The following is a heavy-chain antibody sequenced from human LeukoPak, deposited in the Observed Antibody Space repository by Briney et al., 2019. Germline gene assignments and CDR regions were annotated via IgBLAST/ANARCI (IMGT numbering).Heavy chain of an antibody. J-gene: IGHJ3*02. CDR1: GGSFSGYS. V-gene: IGHV4-34*01. CDR2: INHGGST. Sequence: SETLSLTCAVYGGSFSGYSWSWIRQPPGKGLEWIGEINHGGSTNYNPSLKSRVTISVDTSKNQFSLKLSSVTAADTAVYYCASWDGAFDIWGQGTMVTVSS. D-gene: IGHD1-26*01. CDR3: ASWDGAFDI.